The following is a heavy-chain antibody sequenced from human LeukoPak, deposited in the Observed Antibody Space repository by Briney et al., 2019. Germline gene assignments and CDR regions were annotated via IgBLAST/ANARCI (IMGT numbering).Heavy chain of an antibody. CDR3: ARDSSIAARSFDY. CDR1: GGSISSSSYY. CDR2: IYYSGGT. V-gene: IGHV4-39*02. D-gene: IGHD6-6*01. Sequence: PSETLSLTCTVSGGSISSSSYYWGWIRQPPGKGLEWIGNIYYSGGTYYNPSLKSRATLSVDTSKNQFSLKLSSVTAADTAVYYCARDSSIAARSFDYWGQGTLVTVSS. J-gene: IGHJ4*02.